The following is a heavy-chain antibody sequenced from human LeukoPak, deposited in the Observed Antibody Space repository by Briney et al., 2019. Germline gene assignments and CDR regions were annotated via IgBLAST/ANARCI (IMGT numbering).Heavy chain of an antibody. CDR1: GFTFSNAW. J-gene: IGHJ4*02. CDR3: TAGTGRSDFDY. Sequence: PGGSLTLSCAASGFTFSNAWMSWVRQAPGRGLEWVGRIKRVGDDGTIDYAAPVKGRLSISRDDSKNTLYLQMKSLKSEDTAVYYCTAGTGRSDFDYWGQGTLVTVSS. CDR2: IKRVGDDGTI. D-gene: IGHD3/OR15-3a*01. V-gene: IGHV3-15*01.